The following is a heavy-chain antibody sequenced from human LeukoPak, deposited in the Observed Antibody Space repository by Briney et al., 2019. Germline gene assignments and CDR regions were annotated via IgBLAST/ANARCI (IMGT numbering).Heavy chain of an antibody. CDR1: GFTFDDYA. J-gene: IGHJ3*02. V-gene: IGHV3-9*03. CDR3: AKGGGTTGANDAFDI. CDR2: ISWNSGSI. D-gene: IGHD1-1*01. Sequence: GRSLRLSCAASGFTFDDYAMHWVRQAPGKGLEWVSGISWNSGSIGYADSVKGRFTISRDNAKNSLYLQMNSLRAEDMALYYCAKGGGTTGANDAFDIWGQGTMVTVSS.